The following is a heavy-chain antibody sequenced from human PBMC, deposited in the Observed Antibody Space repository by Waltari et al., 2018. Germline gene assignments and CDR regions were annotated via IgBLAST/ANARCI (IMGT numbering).Heavy chain of an antibody. V-gene: IGHV4-39*01. D-gene: IGHD2-15*01. CDR2: VLSNGNT. J-gene: IGHJ4*02. CDR1: GSPVSVYLYY. CDR3: VRPPHCRGATCTAL. Sequence: QLQESGPGRVKPSEALSLTCTVSGSPVSVYLYYWGWIRQSPGKGLEWIGSVLSNGNTYYNPSLKSRVTISVDTSRNQFFLMLTSVTAADTAVYFCVRPPHCRGATCTALWGQGTLVSVSS.